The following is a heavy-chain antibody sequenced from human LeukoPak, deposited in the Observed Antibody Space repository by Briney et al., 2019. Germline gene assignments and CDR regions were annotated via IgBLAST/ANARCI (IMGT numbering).Heavy chain of an antibody. J-gene: IGHJ2*01. D-gene: IGHD2-21*01. CDR1: GASVSSASY. Sequence: PSETLSLTCTVSGASVSSASYWTWIRQPPGKGLEWIGEINPTGSTNYNPSLKSRVTISLDTSKNQVSLELNSVTAADTAVYYCARGGGDYWYFDLWGRGTLVTVSS. CDR2: INPTGST. CDR3: ARGGGDYWYFDL. V-gene: IGHV4-34*01.